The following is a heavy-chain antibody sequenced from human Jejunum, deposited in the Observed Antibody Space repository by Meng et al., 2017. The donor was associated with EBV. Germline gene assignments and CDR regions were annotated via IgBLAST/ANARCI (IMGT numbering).Heavy chain of an antibody. CDR2: INTNTGKP. V-gene: IGHV7-4-1*02. CDR1: GSIFTSDA. Sequence: QVPLVKSRSDVKKPGVAAKVYCKASGSIFTSDAINWVRQTPGHGLEWMGWINTNTGKPMYVQGFTGRFVFSLDNSVNTAYLQINSLQTDDTAVYYCARGSNWFDRWGQGTLVTVSS. J-gene: IGHJ5*02. CDR3: ARGSNWFDR.